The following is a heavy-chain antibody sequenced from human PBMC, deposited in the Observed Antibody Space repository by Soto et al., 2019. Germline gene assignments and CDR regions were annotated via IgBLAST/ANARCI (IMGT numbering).Heavy chain of an antibody. CDR3: ARENYASSGAPFLDY. Sequence: SETLSLTCSVSGGSISSYYWTWIRQPPGRGLEYIGYISYSGNTYYNPSLRRRVTISLDTSKNQFSLQLSSVTAADMAVYYCARENYASSGAPFLDYWGQGTLVTVSS. CDR2: ISYSGNT. J-gene: IGHJ4*02. CDR1: GGSISSYY. V-gene: IGHV4-59*01. D-gene: IGHD3-22*01.